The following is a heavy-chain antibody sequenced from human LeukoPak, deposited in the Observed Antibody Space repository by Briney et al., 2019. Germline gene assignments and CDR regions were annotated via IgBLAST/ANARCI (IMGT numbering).Heavy chain of an antibody. J-gene: IGHJ4*02. D-gene: IGHD6-19*01. CDR2: IDPDNADT. CDR3: ATLTAQCSSGKCYTVF. CDR1: GYTFTGYY. V-gene: IGHV1-2*06. Sequence: ASVYVSCKASGYTFTGYYMHWVRQAPGQGLEWMGRIDPDNADTNYAQKFHGRVTMTRDTSISTAHLELTRLRSDDTAFYYCATLTAQCSSGKCYTVFWGQGTLVTVSS.